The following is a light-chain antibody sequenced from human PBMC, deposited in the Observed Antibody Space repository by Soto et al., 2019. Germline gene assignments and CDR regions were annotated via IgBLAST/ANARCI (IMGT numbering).Light chain of an antibody. V-gene: IGKV1-39*01. CDR2: AAS. J-gene: IGKJ4*01. Sequence: DIQMTQSPSSLSASVGDRVTITCRASQSISSYLNWYQQKPWKAPKLLIYAASSLQSGVPSRFSGSGSGTDFTLTISSLQPEDFATYYGQQSYSTPLTFGGGTKVEIK. CDR3: QQSYSTPLT. CDR1: QSISSY.